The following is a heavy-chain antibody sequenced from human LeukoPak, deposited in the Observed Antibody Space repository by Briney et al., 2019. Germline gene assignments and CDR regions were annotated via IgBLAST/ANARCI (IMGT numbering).Heavy chain of an antibody. Sequence: PTGGSLRLSCAASGFTFSNYAMSWVHQAPGKGLEWVSDISGSGGSTYYADSVKGRFTISRDNSKNTLDLQMNSLRAEDTAVYYCARGVIPYTPFDYWGQGTLVTVSS. CDR2: ISGSGGST. D-gene: IGHD3-10*01. CDR1: GFTFSNYA. V-gene: IGHV3-23*01. J-gene: IGHJ4*02. CDR3: ARGVIPYTPFDY.